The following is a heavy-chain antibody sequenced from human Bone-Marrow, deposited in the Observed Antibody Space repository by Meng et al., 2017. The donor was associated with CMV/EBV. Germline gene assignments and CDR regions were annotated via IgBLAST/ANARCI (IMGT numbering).Heavy chain of an antibody. CDR3: TRVTQYEYDTSGDEH. J-gene: IGHJ4*02. D-gene: IGHD3-22*01. CDR2: MNPNSGNT. V-gene: IGHV1-8*02. Sequence: SGYTFTNYDINWVRQATGQGLEWMGWMNPNSGNTGYAQKFQGRVTMTRDTSISAAYMELSSLRSEDTAVYYCTRVTQYEYDTSGDEHWGQGTLVTVSS. CDR1: GYTFTNYD.